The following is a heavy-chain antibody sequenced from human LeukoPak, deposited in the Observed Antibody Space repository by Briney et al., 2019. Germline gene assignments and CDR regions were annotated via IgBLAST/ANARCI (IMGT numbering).Heavy chain of an antibody. V-gene: IGHV3-30*04. CDR2: ISYDGSKK. Sequence: GGSLRLSCAASGFTFSNYAMHWVRQAPGKGLEWVAIISYDGSKKYYADSVKGRFTISRDNSKNTLYLQMNSLRAEDTAVYYCAREPTLMYYYDSSGYYDYWGQGTLVTVSS. CDR1: GFTFSNYA. J-gene: IGHJ4*02. D-gene: IGHD3-22*01. CDR3: AREPTLMYYYDSSGYYDY.